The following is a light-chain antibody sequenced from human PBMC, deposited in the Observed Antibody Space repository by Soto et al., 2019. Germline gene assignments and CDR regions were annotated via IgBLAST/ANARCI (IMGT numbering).Light chain of an antibody. CDR2: GAS. Sequence: EIVLTQSPGTLSLSPGERATLSCRASQSVSSSYLAWYQQKPVQAPRLLIYGASSRATGIPDRFSGSGSGTDFTLTISRLEPDYVAVYYCQQYGSSTWTVGQGTKVEIK. CDR1: QSVSSSY. CDR3: QQYGSSTWT. V-gene: IGKV3-20*01. J-gene: IGKJ1*01.